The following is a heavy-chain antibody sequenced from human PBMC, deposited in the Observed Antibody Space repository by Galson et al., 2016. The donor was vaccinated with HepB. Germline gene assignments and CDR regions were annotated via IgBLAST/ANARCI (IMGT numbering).Heavy chain of an antibody. CDR3: ARDSAPGGFQYYGMDV. J-gene: IGHJ6*02. D-gene: IGHD3-10*01. Sequence: SLRLSCAASGFTFSTYTMHWVRQAPGKGLEWVSSISHTSSYIFYADSVGGRLTISRDNAENLLYLQMNSLRAEDTAVYYCARDSAPGGFQYYGMDVWGLGTTVIVSS. CDR1: GFTFSTYT. CDR2: ISHTSSYI. V-gene: IGHV3-21*06.